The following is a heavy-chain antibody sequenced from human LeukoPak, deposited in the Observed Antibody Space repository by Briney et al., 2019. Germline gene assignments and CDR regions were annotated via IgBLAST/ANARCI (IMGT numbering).Heavy chain of an antibody. J-gene: IGHJ5*02. CDR3: ARDNLRYFDWLLYPLVWFDP. CDR1: GGTFSSYA. Sequence: SVKVSCKASGGTFSSYAISWVRQAPGQGLEWMGGIIPIFGTANYAQKFQGRVTITADESTSTAYMELSSLRSEDTAVYYCARDNLRYFDWLLYPLVWFDPWGQGTLVTVSS. D-gene: IGHD3-9*01. V-gene: IGHV1-69*13. CDR2: IIPIFGTA.